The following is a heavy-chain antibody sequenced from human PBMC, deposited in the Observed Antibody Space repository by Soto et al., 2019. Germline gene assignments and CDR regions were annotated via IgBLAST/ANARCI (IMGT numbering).Heavy chain of an antibody. CDR3: AGDLGNYDLWSGYTKFGY. Sequence: ASVKVSCKASGYTFTSYGISWVRQAPGQGHEWIGWISAYNGNTNYAQKLQGRVTMTTDTSTSTAYMKLRSLRSDDTAVYYYAGDLGNYDLWSGYTKFGYWGQGTLVTVSS. J-gene: IGHJ4*02. D-gene: IGHD3-3*01. V-gene: IGHV1-18*01. CDR2: ISAYNGNT. CDR1: GYTFTSYG.